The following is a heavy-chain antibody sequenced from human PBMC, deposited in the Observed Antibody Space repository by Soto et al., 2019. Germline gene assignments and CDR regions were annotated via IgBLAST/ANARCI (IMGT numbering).Heavy chain of an antibody. CDR2: INPSGGST. J-gene: IGHJ4*02. CDR1: GYTFTSYY. CDR3: ARSYYDILTGYYRHYFAY. V-gene: IGHV1-46*01. D-gene: IGHD3-9*01. Sequence: ASVKVSCKASGYTFTSYYMHWVRQAPGQGLEWMGIINPSGGSTSYAQKFQGRVTMTRDTSTSTVYMELSGLRSEDTAVYYCARSYYDILTGYYRHYFAYWGQGTLVTVSS.